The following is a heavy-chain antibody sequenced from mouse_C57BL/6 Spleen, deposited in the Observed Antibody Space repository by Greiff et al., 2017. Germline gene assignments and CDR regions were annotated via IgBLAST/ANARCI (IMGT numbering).Heavy chain of an antibody. V-gene: IGHV1-80*01. CDR1: GYAFSSYW. D-gene: IGHD2-4*01. Sequence: QVQLQQSGAELVKPGASVKISCKASGYAFSSYWMNWVKQRPGQGLEWIGQIYPGDGDTNYNGKFKGKATLTADKSSSTAYMQLSSLTSEDSAVDYCARGDYDGAWFAYWGQGTLVTVSA. CDR2: IYPGDGDT. CDR3: ARGDYDGAWFAY. J-gene: IGHJ3*01.